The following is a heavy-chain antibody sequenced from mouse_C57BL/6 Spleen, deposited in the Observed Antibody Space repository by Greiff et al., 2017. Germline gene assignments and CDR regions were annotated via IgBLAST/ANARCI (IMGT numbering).Heavy chain of an antibody. V-gene: IGHV5-17*01. J-gene: IGHJ2*01. D-gene: IGHD1-1*01. Sequence: DVMLVESGGGLVKPGGSLKLSCAASGFTFSDYGMHWVRQAPEKGLEWVAYISSGSSTIYYADTMKGRFTISRDNAKNTLFLQMTSLRSEDTAMYYCARTHYYGSSSYYFDYWGQGTTLTVSS. CDR2: ISSGSSTI. CDR1: GFTFSDYG. CDR3: ARTHYYGSSSYYFDY.